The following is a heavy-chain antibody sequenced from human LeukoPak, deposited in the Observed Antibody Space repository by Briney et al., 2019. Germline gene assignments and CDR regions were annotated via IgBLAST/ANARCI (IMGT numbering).Heavy chain of an antibody. CDR1: GYSFTNYW. Sequence: GESLKISCKGSGYSFTNYWIGWVRQTPGKGLEWMGIIYPGGSDTRYSPSFQGQVTISADKSISTAYLQWSSLKASDTAMYYCARRGGRLGYCSSTSCVVDYWGQGTPVTVSS. CDR3: ARRGGRLGYCSSTSCVVDY. D-gene: IGHD2-2*01. CDR2: IYPGGSDT. V-gene: IGHV5-51*01. J-gene: IGHJ4*02.